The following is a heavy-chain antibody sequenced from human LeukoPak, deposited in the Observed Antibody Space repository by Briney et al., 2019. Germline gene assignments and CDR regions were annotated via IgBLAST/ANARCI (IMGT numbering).Heavy chain of an antibody. J-gene: IGHJ3*02. CDR3: ASFFAYSSSLQPDDAFDI. Sequence: SETLSLTCTVSVGSISSSSYYWGSIRQPPGKGVECIGRICYRGSIYANPTLKTRVTISVDTSKSQFSLKLSSVTAADTAVYYWASFFAYSSSLQPDDAFDIWGQGTMVTVSS. CDR2: ICYRGSI. CDR1: VGSISSSSYY. D-gene: IGHD6-13*01. V-gene: IGHV4-39*01.